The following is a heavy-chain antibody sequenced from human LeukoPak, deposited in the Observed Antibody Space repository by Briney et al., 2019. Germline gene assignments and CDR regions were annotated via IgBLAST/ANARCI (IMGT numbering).Heavy chain of an antibody. D-gene: IGHD1-26*01. CDR2: ISSSSSYI. CDR3: ARDSSGATTVNYYYGMDV. CDR1: GFTFSSYG. Sequence: PGRSLRLSCAASGFTFSSYGMHWVRQAPGKGLEWVSSISSSSSYIYYADSVKGRFTISRDNAKNSLYLQMNSLRAEDTAVYYCARDSSGATTVNYYYGMDVWGQGTTVTVSS. J-gene: IGHJ6*02. V-gene: IGHV3-21*01.